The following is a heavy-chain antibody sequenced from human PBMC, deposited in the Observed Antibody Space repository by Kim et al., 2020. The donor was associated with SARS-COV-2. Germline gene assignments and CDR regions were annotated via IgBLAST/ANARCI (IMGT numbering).Heavy chain of an antibody. J-gene: IGHJ6*02. CDR3: ARDLEGDGYNWYGMDV. D-gene: IGHD5-12*01. V-gene: IGHV1-18*01. Sequence: KLQGRVTMTTDTSTSTAYMELRSLRSDDTAVYYCARDLEGDGYNWYGMDVWGQGTTVTVSS.